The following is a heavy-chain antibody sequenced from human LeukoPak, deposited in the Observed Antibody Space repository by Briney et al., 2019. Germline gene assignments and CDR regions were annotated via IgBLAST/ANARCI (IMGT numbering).Heavy chain of an antibody. CDR2: MQSTGNS. J-gene: IGHJ4*02. V-gene: IGHV4-59*01. D-gene: IGHD5-18*01. CDR3: ARDKQHSYGRYFDH. CDR1: AGSISTYH. Sequence: SETLSLTCTASAGSISTYHWNWIRKSPEKGLEWIGYMQSTGNSNYNPSFKSRVTISVDMSRNQIVLYLSSVTAADTAVYFCARDKQHSYGRYFDHWGQGILVTVSS.